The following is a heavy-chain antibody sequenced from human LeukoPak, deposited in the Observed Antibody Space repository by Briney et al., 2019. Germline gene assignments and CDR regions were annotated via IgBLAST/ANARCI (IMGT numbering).Heavy chain of an antibody. D-gene: IGHD1-26*01. CDR1: GGRFKSYG. V-gene: IGHV1-69*06. CDR2: IIPIFDRP. CDR3: ARDAQWELRALDV. Sequence: SVKVSCKTIGGRFKSYGFSWVRQAPGQGLEWMGGIIPIFDRPNYAQKFEGRVTVTADKSTNTTYMEISSLTSDDTAVYYCARDAQWELRALDVWGRGTMVIVSS. J-gene: IGHJ3*01.